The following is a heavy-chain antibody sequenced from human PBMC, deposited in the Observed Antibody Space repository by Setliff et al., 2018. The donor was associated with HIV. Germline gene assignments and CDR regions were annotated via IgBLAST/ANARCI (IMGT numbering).Heavy chain of an antibody. J-gene: IGHJ3*02. CDR1: GFTFNTYS. D-gene: IGHD1-26*01. Sequence: GGSLRLSCAASGFTFNTYSMNWVRQAPGKGLEWVATIKQDESEMQYVDSVEGRFTISRDNAKNSLYLQMNSLRAEGTAVYYCARNTDVDSVYRPFHIWGQGTMVTVSS. V-gene: IGHV3-7*03. CDR2: IKQDESEM. CDR3: ARNTDVDSVYRPFHI.